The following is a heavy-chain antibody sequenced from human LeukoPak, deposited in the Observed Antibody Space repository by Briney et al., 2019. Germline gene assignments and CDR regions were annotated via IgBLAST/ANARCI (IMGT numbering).Heavy chain of an antibody. CDR3: ARQGVGATRLGY. D-gene: IGHD1-26*01. CDR2: IYYSGST. Sequence: PSQTLSLTCTVSGGSISSGDYYWSWIRQPPGKGLEWIGYIYYSGSTYYNPSLKSRVTISVDTSKNQFSLKLSSVTAADTAVYYCARQGVGATRLGYWGQGTLVTVSS. CDR1: GGSISSGDYY. J-gene: IGHJ4*02. V-gene: IGHV4-30-4*08.